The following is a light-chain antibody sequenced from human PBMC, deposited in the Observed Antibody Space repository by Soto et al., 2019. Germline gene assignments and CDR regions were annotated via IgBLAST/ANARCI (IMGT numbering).Light chain of an antibody. CDR3: QQYVTSSPRT. Sequence: EIVLTQSPGTLSLSPGERATLSCRASHTISSSYLAWYQQKPGQAPRLLMYGISRRATGIPDRFSGSGSGTAFTLTITRLEPEDCAVYYCQQYVTSSPRTFGQGTKVEIK. J-gene: IGKJ1*01. V-gene: IGKV3-20*01. CDR1: HTISSSY. CDR2: GIS.